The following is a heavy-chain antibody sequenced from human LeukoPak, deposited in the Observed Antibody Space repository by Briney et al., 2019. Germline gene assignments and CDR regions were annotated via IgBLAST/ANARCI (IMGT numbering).Heavy chain of an antibody. Sequence: ASVKVSCKASGSTVTDYYIHWVQQAPGKGLEWMGRVDPEEGETIYADRFQGRLIMTADTFTDTAYMELSSLRSEDTAVYFCATSPSIPAAPNDYWGQGTLVTVSS. CDR3: ATSPSIPAAPNDY. D-gene: IGHD2-2*01. CDR2: VDPEEGET. CDR1: GSTVTDYY. J-gene: IGHJ4*02. V-gene: IGHV1-69-2*01.